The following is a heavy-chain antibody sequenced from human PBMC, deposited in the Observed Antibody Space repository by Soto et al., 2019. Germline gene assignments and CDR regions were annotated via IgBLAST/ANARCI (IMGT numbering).Heavy chain of an antibody. J-gene: IGHJ5*02. CDR3: AGGTGWLSDL. CDR1: GFTFSNYW. Sequence: EVHRVESGGGLVQPGGSLGLSCAASGFTFSNYWLNWVRQPPGKGLEWVAIIKQDGGDKYYVDSVKGRFTISRDNAKNSLYLQMSSLRADDTAVYYCAGGTGWLSDLWGQGTLVTVSS. D-gene: IGHD6-19*01. CDR2: IKQDGGDK. V-gene: IGHV3-7*04.